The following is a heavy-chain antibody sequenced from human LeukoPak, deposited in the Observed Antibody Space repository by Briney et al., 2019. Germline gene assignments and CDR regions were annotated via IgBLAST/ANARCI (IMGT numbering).Heavy chain of an antibody. CDR3: ARSCIQSYYFDY. Sequence: GRSLRLSCAASGFTFSSYGMHWVRQAPGKGLEWVAVIWYDGSNKYYADSVKGRFTISRDNSKNTLYLQMNSLRAEDTAVYYCARSCIQSYYFDYWGQGTLVTVSS. V-gene: IGHV3-33*01. CDR2: IWYDGSNK. CDR1: GFTFSSYG. J-gene: IGHJ4*02. D-gene: IGHD5-18*01.